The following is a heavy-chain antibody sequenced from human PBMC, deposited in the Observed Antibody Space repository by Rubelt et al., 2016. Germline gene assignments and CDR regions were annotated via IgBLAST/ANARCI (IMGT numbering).Heavy chain of an antibody. Sequence: QLQLQESGPGLVKPSETLSLTCTVSGGSISSTSYYWVWIRQPPGTGLGWIGSIYYSGSTYYNPSLQSRVTISVDTSKNKISLKLTSVTAADTAVYYCARASTVLLHFDYWGQGTLVTVSS. D-gene: IGHD2/OR15-2a*01. V-gene: IGHV4-39*07. J-gene: IGHJ4*02. CDR3: ARASTVLLHFDY. CDR1: GGSISSTSYY. CDR2: IYYSGST.